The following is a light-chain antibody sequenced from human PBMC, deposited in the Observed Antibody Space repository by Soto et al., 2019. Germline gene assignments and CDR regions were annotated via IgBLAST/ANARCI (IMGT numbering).Light chain of an antibody. CDR1: QIVSSY. Sequence: EIELTQSPATLSLSPGERATLSCRASQIVSSYLAWYQQKPGQAPRLLIYDASNRATGIPARFSGSGSGTDFTLTISSLEPEDFAVYYCQQRSNWPPIFTFGPGTKVDIK. CDR2: DAS. V-gene: IGKV3-11*01. CDR3: QQRSNWPPIFT. J-gene: IGKJ3*01.